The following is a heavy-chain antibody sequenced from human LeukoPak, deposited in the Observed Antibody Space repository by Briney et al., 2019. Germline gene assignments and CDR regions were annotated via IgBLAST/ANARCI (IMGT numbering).Heavy chain of an antibody. CDR3: ATLPTSEYYYYMDV. CDR2: IIPIFGTA. Sequence: ASVKVSCKASGGTFSSYAISWVRQAPGQGLEWMGGIIPIFGTANYAQKFQGRVTITADESTSTAYMELSSLRSEDTAVYYCATLPTSEYYYYMDVWGKGTTVTVSS. CDR1: GGTFSSYA. J-gene: IGHJ6*03. V-gene: IGHV1-69*13. D-gene: IGHD4-11*01.